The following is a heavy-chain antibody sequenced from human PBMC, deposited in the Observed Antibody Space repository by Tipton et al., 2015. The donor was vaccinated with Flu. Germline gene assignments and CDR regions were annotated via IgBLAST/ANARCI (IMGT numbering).Heavy chain of an antibody. CDR2: ISWNSGSI. Sequence: SLRLSCAASGFTFDDYAMHWVRQAPGKGLEWVSGISWNSGSIGYADSVKGQFTISRDNAKNSLYLQMNSLRAEDTAVYYCANYGDYLFDYWGQGTLVTVSS. D-gene: IGHD4-17*01. V-gene: IGHV3-9*01. CDR3: ANYGDYLFDY. CDR1: GFTFDDYA. J-gene: IGHJ4*02.